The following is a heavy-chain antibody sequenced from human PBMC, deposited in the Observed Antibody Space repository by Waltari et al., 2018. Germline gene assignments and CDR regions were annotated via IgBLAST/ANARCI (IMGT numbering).Heavy chain of an antibody. Sequence: QVQLVQSGAEVKKPGASVKVSCKASGYTFTGYYMHWVRQAPGQGLEWMGWINPNRCGTNYAQKSHGRVTMTRDTSISTADMELSRLRSDDTAVYYCAREGAKGSSSGYWGQGTLVTVSS. CDR3: AREGAKGSSSGY. J-gene: IGHJ4*02. CDR2: INPNRCGT. CDR1: GYTFTGYY. D-gene: IGHD6-13*01. V-gene: IGHV1-2*02.